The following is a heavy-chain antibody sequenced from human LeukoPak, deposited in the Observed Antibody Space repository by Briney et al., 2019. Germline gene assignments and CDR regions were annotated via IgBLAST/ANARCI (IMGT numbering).Heavy chain of an antibody. Sequence: SVKVSCKASGYIFTSFYMHWVRQAPGQGLEWMGGIIPIFGTANYAQKFQGRVTITADESTSTAYMELSSLRSEDTAVYYCARVGGYCTNGVCFNDYGDYVGYFDYWGQGTLVTVSS. CDR3: ARVGGYCTNGVCFNDYGDYVGYFDY. J-gene: IGHJ4*02. CDR1: GYIFTSFY. CDR2: IIPIFGTA. D-gene: IGHD2-8*01. V-gene: IGHV1-69*13.